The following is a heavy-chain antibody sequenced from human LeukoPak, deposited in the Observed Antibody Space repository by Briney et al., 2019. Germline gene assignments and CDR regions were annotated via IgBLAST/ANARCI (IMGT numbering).Heavy chain of an antibody. V-gene: IGHV5-51*01. J-gene: IGHJ5*01. CDR1: GYSFTNYW. CDR2: IYPGDSET. Sequence: MTGESLKISCGGSGYSFTNYWIGWVRQMPGKGLQWMGIIYPGDSETKYSPSFQGQVILSADKSISTAYLQLSSLKASDTAIYYCARRSIGVFDSWGQGTLVTVSS. D-gene: IGHD3-22*01. CDR3: ARRSIGVFDS.